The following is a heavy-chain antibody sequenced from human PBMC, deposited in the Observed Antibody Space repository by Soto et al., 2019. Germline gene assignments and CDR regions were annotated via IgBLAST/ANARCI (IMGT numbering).Heavy chain of an antibody. Sequence: GGSLRLSCAASGFSFSSYGMHWVRQAPGKGLEWVAVISYDGSNKYYADSVKGRFTISRDNSKNTLYLQMNSLRAEDTAVYYCAKDVLRFLEWLAFYGMDVWGQGTTVTVSS. CDR2: ISYDGSNK. CDR3: AKDVLRFLEWLAFYGMDV. CDR1: GFSFSSYG. V-gene: IGHV3-30*18. J-gene: IGHJ6*02. D-gene: IGHD3-3*01.